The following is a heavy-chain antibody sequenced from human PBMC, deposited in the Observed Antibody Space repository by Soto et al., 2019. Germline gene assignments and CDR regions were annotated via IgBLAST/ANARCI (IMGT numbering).Heavy chain of an antibody. V-gene: IGHV3-43D*03. CDR2: ISWDGGST. CDR1: GFTFDDYA. CDR3: AKGSMESSPYCYYYGMDV. J-gene: IGHJ6*02. D-gene: IGHD3-3*01. Sequence: GGSLRLSCAASGFTFDDYAMHWVRQAPGKGLEWVSLISWDGGSTYYADSVKGRFTISRDNSKNSLYLQMNSLRAEDTALSYCAKGSMESSPYCYYYGMDVWGQGTTVTVSS.